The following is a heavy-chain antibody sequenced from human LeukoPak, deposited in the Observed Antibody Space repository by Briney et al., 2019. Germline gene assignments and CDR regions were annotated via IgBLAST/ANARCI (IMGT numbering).Heavy chain of an antibody. D-gene: IGHD4-11*01. V-gene: IGHV3-48*03. J-gene: IGHJ4*02. CDR3: ARATTAKRGSEGY. Sequence: PGGSLRLSCAASGFTFSNYEMHWVRQAPGKGLEWVSYISSSGSYIYFADSVNGRFTISRDNAKNSLFLQMNSLRAEDTGLYYCARATTAKRGSEGYWGRGTLVTVSS. CDR2: ISSSGSYI. CDR1: GFTFSNYE.